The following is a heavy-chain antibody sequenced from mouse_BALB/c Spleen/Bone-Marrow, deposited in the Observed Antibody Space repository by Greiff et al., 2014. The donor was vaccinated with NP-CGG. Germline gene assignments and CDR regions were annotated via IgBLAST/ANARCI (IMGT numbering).Heavy chain of an antibody. D-gene: IGHD2-14*01. CDR2: IYNGGT. V-gene: IGHV1-31*01. CDR1: GYSFTGYT. J-gene: IGHJ1*01. Sequence: EVQLQQSGPELVKPGASMKISCKASGYSFTGYTMNWVKQSHGKNLEWIGLIYNGGTSYNQKFKGKATLAVDKSSSTAYMELLSLTSEDSAVYYCAGEVRPHWYFDVWGAGTTVTVSS. CDR3: AGEVRPHWYFDV.